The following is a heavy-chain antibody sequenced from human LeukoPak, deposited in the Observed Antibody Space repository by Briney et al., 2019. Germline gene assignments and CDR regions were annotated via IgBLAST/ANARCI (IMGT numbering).Heavy chain of an antibody. J-gene: IGHJ6*03. Sequence: GGSLRLSCAASGFTFSSYGMHWIRQAPGKGLEWVAFIRYDGSNKYYADSVKGRFTISRDNSKNTLYLQMNSLRAEDTAVYYCAKDDIVVVPAAPRNYYYYMDVWGKGTTVTVSS. D-gene: IGHD2-2*01. CDR2: IRYDGSNK. CDR1: GFTFSSYG. V-gene: IGHV3-30*02. CDR3: AKDDIVVVPAAPRNYYYYMDV.